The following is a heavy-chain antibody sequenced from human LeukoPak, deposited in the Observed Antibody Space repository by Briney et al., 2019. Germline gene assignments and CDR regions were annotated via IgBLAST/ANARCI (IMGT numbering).Heavy chain of an antibody. CDR3: ARDLSGSYYAWFDP. D-gene: IGHD1-26*01. CDR1: GGSISSYY. Sequence: SETLSLTCTVSGGSISSYYWSWIRQPAGKGLEWIGRIYTSGSTNYNPSLKSRVTISVDKSKNQFSLKLSSVTAADTPVYYCARDLSGSYYAWFDPWGQGTLVTVSS. V-gene: IGHV4-4*07. J-gene: IGHJ5*02. CDR2: IYTSGST.